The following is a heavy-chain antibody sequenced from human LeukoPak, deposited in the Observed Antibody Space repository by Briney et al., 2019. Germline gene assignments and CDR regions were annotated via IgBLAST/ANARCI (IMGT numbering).Heavy chain of an antibody. J-gene: IGHJ4*02. D-gene: IGHD2-21*01. CDR2: IRSKAYGGTT. CDR1: GFTFGDYA. V-gene: IGHV3-49*03. Sequence: GGSLRLSCTASGFTFGDYAMSWFRQAPGKGLEWVGFIRSKAYGGTTEYAASVKGRFTISRDDSKSIAYLQMNSLKTEDTAVYYCTREVGGAYCGGDCYDYWGQGTLVTVSS. CDR3: TREVGGAYCGGDCYDY.